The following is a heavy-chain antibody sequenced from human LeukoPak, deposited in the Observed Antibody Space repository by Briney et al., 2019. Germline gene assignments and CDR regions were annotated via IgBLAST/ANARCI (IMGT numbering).Heavy chain of an antibody. J-gene: IGHJ4*02. V-gene: IGHV3-73*01. D-gene: IGHD3-3*01. CDR3: TRSLYYDSWSGYFGGEDFDY. CDR2: IRSKSNNYAT. CDR1: GFTFSGSA. Sequence: GGSLRLSCAASGFTFSGSAIHWVRQASGEGLEWVGRIRSKSNNYATTYGASVKGRFTFSRDDSKNTAYLQMNSLKTEDTAVYYCTRSLYYDSWSGYFGGEDFDYWGQGTLVTVSS.